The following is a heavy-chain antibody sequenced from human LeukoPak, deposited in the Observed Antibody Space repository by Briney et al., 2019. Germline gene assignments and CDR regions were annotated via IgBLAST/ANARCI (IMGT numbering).Heavy chain of an antibody. J-gene: IGHJ3*02. CDR1: GGSFSSSSYY. D-gene: IGHD2-15*01. V-gene: IGHV4-39*01. Sequence: KPSETLSLTCTVSGGSFSSSSYYWGWIRQPPGKGLEWIGSIYYSGSTYYNPSLKSRVTISVDTSKTQFSLKLSSVTASDTAVYYCARGVVVAAKDAFDIWGQGTMVTVSS. CDR2: IYYSGST. CDR3: ARGVVVAAKDAFDI.